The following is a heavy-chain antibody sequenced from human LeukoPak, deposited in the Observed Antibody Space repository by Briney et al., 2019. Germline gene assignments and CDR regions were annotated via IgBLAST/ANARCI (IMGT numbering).Heavy chain of an antibody. Sequence: GGSQRLSCAASGFTFSSYGMSWVRQAPGKGLEWVANIKKDGSEKYYVDSVKGRFTISRDNAKTSLYLQMNSLRAEDTAVYYCARDLSGVTGYTYGRGIDYWGQGTLVTVSS. D-gene: IGHD5-18*01. J-gene: IGHJ4*02. CDR1: GFTFSSYG. V-gene: IGHV3-7*01. CDR3: ARDLSGVTGYTYGRGIDY. CDR2: IKKDGSEK.